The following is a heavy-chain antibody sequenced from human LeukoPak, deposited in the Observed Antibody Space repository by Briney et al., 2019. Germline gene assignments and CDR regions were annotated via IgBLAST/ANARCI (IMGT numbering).Heavy chain of an antibody. Sequence: AGTLRLYCAASGFTFRIYGMRWVRQAQGMGREWFSAISESGTTYYANSRRGRFITSRNNSKNTLYLQMNSLIAEDTAIYFCARGTGGVDYWGQGTLVTVSS. CDR2: ISESGTT. J-gene: IGHJ4*02. V-gene: IGHV3-23*01. CDR1: GFTFRIYG. D-gene: IGHD7-27*01. CDR3: ARGTGGVDY.